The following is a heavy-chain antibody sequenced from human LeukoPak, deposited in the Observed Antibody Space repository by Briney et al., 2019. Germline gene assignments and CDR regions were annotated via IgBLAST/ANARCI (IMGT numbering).Heavy chain of an antibody. CDR3: ATYTHWVAGDV. J-gene: IGHJ6*02. V-gene: IGHV3-20*04. CDR2: INWNGAST. Sequence: SGGSLRLSCAASGFSFDDLGMTWVRHVPGKGLEWVAGINWNGASTGYADSVKGRFTISRDNARNSLYLQMSSLRAEDTAVYYCATYTHWVAGDVWGQGTTVTVSS. CDR1: GFSFDDLG. D-gene: IGHD3-16*01.